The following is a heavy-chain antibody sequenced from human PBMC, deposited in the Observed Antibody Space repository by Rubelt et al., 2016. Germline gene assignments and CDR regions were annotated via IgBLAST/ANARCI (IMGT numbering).Heavy chain of an antibody. Sequence: QVQLQESGPGLVKPSETLSLTCTVSGGSISSYYWSWIRQPPGKGLEWIGYIYYSGSSNYNPSLKSLVTISVDTSKNQFSLKLSSVTAADTAVYYCARVAVAGTGDYWGQGTLVTVSS. CDR2: IYYSGSS. CDR1: GGSISSYY. D-gene: IGHD6-19*01. V-gene: IGHV4-59*08. CDR3: ARVAVAGTGDY. J-gene: IGHJ4*02.